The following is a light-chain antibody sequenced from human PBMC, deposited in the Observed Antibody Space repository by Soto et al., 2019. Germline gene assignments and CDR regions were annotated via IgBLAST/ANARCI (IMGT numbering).Light chain of an antibody. CDR3: HQRSNWPIT. CDR1: QSVSSY. CDR2: DAS. V-gene: IGKV3-11*01. J-gene: IGKJ5*01. Sequence: EIVLTQSPATLSLSPGERATLSCRASQSVSSYLAWYQQKPGQAPRLLIYDASNRATGIPARFSGSGSGTDFPLTISSLEPEDFAIYYCHQRSNWPITFGQGTRLDIK.